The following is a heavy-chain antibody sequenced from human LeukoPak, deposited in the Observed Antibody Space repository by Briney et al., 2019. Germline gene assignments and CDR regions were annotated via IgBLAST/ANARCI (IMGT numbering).Heavy chain of an antibody. D-gene: IGHD3-10*01. J-gene: IGHJ4*02. V-gene: IGHV3-64*02. CDR3: ARDLSGGGLDY. CDR2: ISSNGGST. Sequence: GGSLRLSCAASGFTFSVSVMHWVRQAPGKGLEYVSVISSNGGSTSYADSVKGRFTISRDNSKNTLYLQMGSLRAEDMAVYYCARDLSGGGLDYWGQGTLVTVSS. CDR1: GFTFSVSV.